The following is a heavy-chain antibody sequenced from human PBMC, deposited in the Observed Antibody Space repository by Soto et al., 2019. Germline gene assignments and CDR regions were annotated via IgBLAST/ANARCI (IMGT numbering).Heavy chain of an antibody. CDR1: GGTFSSYA. D-gene: IGHD2-15*01. CDR2: ISAYNGNT. CDR3: ARVSCSGGSCYFWFDY. Sequence: VASVKVSCKASGGTFSSYAISWVRQAPGQGLEWMGWISAYNGNTNYAQKLQGRVTMTTDTSTSTAYMELRSLRSDDTAVYYCARVSCSGGSCYFWFDYWGQGTLVTVSS. V-gene: IGHV1-18*01. J-gene: IGHJ4*02.